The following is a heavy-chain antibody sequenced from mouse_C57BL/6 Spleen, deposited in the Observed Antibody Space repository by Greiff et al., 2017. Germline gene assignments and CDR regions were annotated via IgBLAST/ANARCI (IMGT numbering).Heavy chain of an antibody. CDR2: INPYNGGT. D-gene: IGHD2-4*01. Sequence: VQLKESGPVLVKPGASVKMSCKASGYTFTDYYMNWVKQSHGKSLEWIGVINPYNGGTSYNQKFKGKATLTVDKSSSTAYMELNSLTSEDSAVYYCARERDYDYDVRYAMDYWGQGTSVTVSS. CDR1: GYTFTDYY. J-gene: IGHJ4*01. V-gene: IGHV1-19*01. CDR3: ARERDYDYDVRYAMDY.